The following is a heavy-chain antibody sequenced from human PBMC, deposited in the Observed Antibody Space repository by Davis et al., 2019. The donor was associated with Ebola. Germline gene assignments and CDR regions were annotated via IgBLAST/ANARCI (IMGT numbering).Heavy chain of an antibody. J-gene: IGHJ3*02. Sequence: PSGSLSLSCAAPGFTFPNYGMSWVRQAPGKGLEWVSAISGSGGSTYYADSVKGRFNISRDNSKNTLYLQMNSLRAEDTAVYYCAKAGTAMEIGAFDIWGQGTMVTVSS. CDR3: AKAGTAMEIGAFDI. V-gene: IGHV3-23*01. D-gene: IGHD5-18*01. CDR2: ISGSGGST. CDR1: GFTFPNYG.